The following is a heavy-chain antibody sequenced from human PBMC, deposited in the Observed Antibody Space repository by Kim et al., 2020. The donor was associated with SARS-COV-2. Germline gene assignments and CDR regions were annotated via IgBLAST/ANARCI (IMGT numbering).Heavy chain of an antibody. CDR3: TTDEDGGLRSHYFDY. J-gene: IGHJ4*02. Sequence: APVKGRFTISRDDSKNTLYLQMNSLKTEDTAVYYCTTDEDGGLRSHYFDYWGQGTLVTVSS. D-gene: IGHD2-15*01. V-gene: IGHV3-15*01.